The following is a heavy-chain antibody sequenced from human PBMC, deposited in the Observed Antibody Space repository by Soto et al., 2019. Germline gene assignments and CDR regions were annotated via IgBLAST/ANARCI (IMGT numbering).Heavy chain of an antibody. CDR2: IYYSGST. CDR1: GGSFSGYY. Sequence: PSETLSLTCAVYGGSFSGYYWGWIRQSPGKGLEWIGSIYYSGSTYYNPSLKSRVTISVDTSKNQFSLKLSSVTAADTAVYYCARQSWVYYGSESYYHSGYYYYGMDVWGQGTTVTVSS. V-gene: IGHV4-39*01. CDR3: ARQSWVYYGSESYYHSGYYYYGMDV. J-gene: IGHJ6*02. D-gene: IGHD3-10*01.